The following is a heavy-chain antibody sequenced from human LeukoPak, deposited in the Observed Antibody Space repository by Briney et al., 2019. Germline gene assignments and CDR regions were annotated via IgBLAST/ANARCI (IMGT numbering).Heavy chain of an antibody. V-gene: IGHV3-23*01. CDR1: GFTFSSYA. D-gene: IGHD3-10*01. CDR2: ISGSGGST. CDR3: AKAARLLWFGEFTSPY. J-gene: IGHJ4*02. Sequence: PGGSLRLSCAPSGFTFSSYAMSWVRQAPGKGLEWVSAISGSGGSTYYADSVKGRLTISRDNSKNTLYLQMNSLRAEDTAVYYCAKAARLLWFGEFTSPYWGQGTLVTVS.